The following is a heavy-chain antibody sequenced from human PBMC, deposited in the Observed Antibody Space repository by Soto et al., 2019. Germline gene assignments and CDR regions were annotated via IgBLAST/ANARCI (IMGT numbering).Heavy chain of an antibody. D-gene: IGHD3-9*01. CDR1: GGTFSSYA. J-gene: IGHJ5*02. V-gene: IGHV1-69*01. CDR3: ARTTIRAPRNWFDT. Sequence: QVQLVQSGAEVTKPGSSVKVSCKGSGGTFSSYAISWVRQAPGQGLEWMGAIIPIFGTANYAQKFQGRVTITADESTSTAYMARGSLRSDDTDVYYGARTTIRAPRNWFDTWGEGTVVTGYS. CDR2: IIPIFGTA.